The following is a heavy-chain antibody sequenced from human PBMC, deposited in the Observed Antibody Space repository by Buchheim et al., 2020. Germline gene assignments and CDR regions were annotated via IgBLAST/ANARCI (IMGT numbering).Heavy chain of an antibody. J-gene: IGHJ4*02. CDR2: IYHSGST. Sequence: QVQLQESGPELVKPSGTLSLTCAVSGGSIRSSKWWSWVRQPPGKGLEWIGEIYHSGSTKYNPSLKSRVTISLDNSNNQFSLNLSSVTAADTAMYYCATRGDSGYTYVYWGQGTL. D-gene: IGHD5-18*01. CDR1: GGSIRSSKW. V-gene: IGHV4-4*02. CDR3: ATRGDSGYTYVY.